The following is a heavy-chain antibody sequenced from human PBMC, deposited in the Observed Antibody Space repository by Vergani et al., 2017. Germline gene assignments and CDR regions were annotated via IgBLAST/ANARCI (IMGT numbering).Heavy chain of an antibody. Sequence: QVQLVQSGAEVKKPGSSVKVSCKASGGTFSSYAISWVRQAPGQGLEWMGGIIPIFGTANYAQKFRGRVTITADESTSTAYMELSSLRSEDTAVYYCARFSGGMVRGVNNWFDPWGQGTLVTVSS. D-gene: IGHD3-10*01. CDR1: GGTFSSYA. CDR3: ARFSGGMVRGVNNWFDP. J-gene: IGHJ5*02. V-gene: IGHV1-69*01. CDR2: IIPIFGTA.